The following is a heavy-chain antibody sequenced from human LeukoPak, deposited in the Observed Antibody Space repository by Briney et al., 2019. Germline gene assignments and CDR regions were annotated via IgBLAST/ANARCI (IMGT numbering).Heavy chain of an antibody. CDR1: GFTFSSYA. CDR3: ASNTRYCSSTSCYSPGDY. J-gene: IGHJ4*02. D-gene: IGHD2-2*01. CDR2: ISGSGGST. Sequence: PGGSLRLSCAASGFTFSSYAMSWVRQAPGKGLEWVSAISGSGGSTYYADSVKGRFTISRDNSKNTLYLQMNSPRAEDTAVYYCASNTRYCSSTSCYSPGDYWGQGTLVTVSS. V-gene: IGHV3-23*01.